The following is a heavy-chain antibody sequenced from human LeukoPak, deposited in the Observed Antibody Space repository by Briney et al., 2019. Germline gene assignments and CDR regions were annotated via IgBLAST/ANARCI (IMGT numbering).Heavy chain of an antibody. CDR1: GGSISSTSYY. D-gene: IGHD2-2*01. Sequence: SETLSLTCTVSGGSISSTSYYWGWIRQPPGKGLEWVGSIYYSGSTYYSPSLKSRVTVSVDTSNNQFSLKLSSVTAADTAVYYCARTLWYCSSTSCYPIDAAYYFDNWGQGTLVTVSS. CDR3: ARTLWYCSSTSCYPIDAAYYFDN. CDR2: IYYSGST. J-gene: IGHJ4*02. V-gene: IGHV4-39*01.